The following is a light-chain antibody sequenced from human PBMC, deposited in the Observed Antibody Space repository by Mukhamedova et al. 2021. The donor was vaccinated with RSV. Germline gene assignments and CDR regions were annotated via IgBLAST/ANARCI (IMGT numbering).Light chain of an antibody. CDR1: QSASSTS. V-gene: IGKV3-20*01. CDR2: GAF. Sequence: GERATLFCRAGQSASSTSLAWYQQKPGQAPRLLIFGAFSRATGIPDRFRGSMSGADFTLTISRLEPEDFAVYYCQHYGRSVTFGGG. J-gene: IGKJ4*01. CDR3: QHYGRSVT.